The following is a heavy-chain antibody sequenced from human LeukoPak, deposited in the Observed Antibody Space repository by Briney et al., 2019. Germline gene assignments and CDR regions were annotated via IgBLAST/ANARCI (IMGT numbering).Heavy chain of an antibody. CDR2: INPDSGGT. D-gene: IGHD1-26*01. J-gene: IGHJ4*02. CDR1: GYTFNDYY. CDR3: AKRVWPGDLAYFDS. V-gene: IGHV1-2*07. Sequence: ASVKVSCKASGYTFNDYYIHWVRQAPGQGLEWMGWINPDSGGTNCAHKFQGRIIMTRDTSISTAYMELSPLTSDDMAVYYCAKRVWPGDLAYFDSWGQGTLVTVSS.